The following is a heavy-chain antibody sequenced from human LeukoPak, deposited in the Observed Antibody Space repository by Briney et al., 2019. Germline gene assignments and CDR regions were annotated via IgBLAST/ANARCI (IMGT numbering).Heavy chain of an antibody. D-gene: IGHD6-19*01. V-gene: IGHV3-53*01. Sequence: GGSLRLSCAASGFTVSSNYMSWVRQAPGKGLEWVSVIYSGGSTYYADSVKGRFTISRDNSKNTLYLQMNSLRAEDTAVYYCARDGLRYSSGWSPFDYWGQGTLVTVSS. CDR2: IYSGGST. J-gene: IGHJ4*02. CDR3: ARDGLRYSSGWSPFDY. CDR1: GFTVSSNY.